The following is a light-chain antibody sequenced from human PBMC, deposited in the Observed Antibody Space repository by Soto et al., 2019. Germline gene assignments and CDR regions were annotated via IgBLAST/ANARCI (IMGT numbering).Light chain of an antibody. Sequence: QSALTQPASVSGSPGQSITISCTGTSSDVGSYKLVSWYQQHPGKAPKLMISEVSKRPSGISDRFSGSKSGSTASLTISGLQAEDEADYYCCSYAGTSTYTVFGGGTQLTVL. CDR1: SSDVGSYKL. CDR3: CSYAGTSTYTV. J-gene: IGLJ7*01. CDR2: EVS. V-gene: IGLV2-23*02.